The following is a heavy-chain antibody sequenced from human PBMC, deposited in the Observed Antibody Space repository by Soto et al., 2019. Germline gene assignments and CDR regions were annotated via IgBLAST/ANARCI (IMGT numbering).Heavy chain of an antibody. Sequence: PGGSLRLSCAASGFSFSSYAMSWVRQAPGKGLEWVSGLSGTGGSTSYADSVQGRFTTSRDSSKNTLYLQMNSLRVEDTAVYYCAKAWSGFQRDGFDIRGQRTMVTVSS. CDR3: AKAWSGFQRDGFDI. D-gene: IGHD3-3*01. V-gene: IGHV3-23*01. J-gene: IGHJ3*02. CDR1: GFSFSSYA. CDR2: LSGTGGST.